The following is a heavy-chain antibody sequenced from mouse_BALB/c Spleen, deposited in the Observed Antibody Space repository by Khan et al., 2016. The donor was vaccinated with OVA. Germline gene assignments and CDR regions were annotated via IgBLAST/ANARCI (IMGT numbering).Heavy chain of an antibody. Sequence: QIQLVQSGPELKKPGETVKISCKASGYTFTNYGMNWVKQAPGKGLKWMGWINTYTGEPTYADDFKGRFAFSLETSASTAYLQINNLKNEDMATYFCARGGYYGQYFDYWGQGTTLKVSS. D-gene: IGHD1-1*02. CDR3: ARGGYYGQYFDY. V-gene: IGHV9-1*02. CDR1: GYTFTNYG. J-gene: IGHJ2*01. CDR2: INTYTGEP.